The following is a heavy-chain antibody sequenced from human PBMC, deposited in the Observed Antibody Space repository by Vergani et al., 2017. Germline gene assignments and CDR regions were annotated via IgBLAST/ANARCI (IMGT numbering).Heavy chain of an antibody. Sequence: EVQLVESGGGLVQPGRSLRLSCAASGFTFSSYAMSWVRQAPGKGLEWVSAISGSGGSTYYADSVKGRFTISRDNSKNTLYLQMNSLRAEDTAVYYCAKLPSAVVPAATWFDPWGQGTLVTVSS. CDR1: GFTFSSYA. CDR2: ISGSGGST. V-gene: IGHV3-23*04. D-gene: IGHD2-2*01. J-gene: IGHJ5*02. CDR3: AKLPSAVVPAATWFDP.